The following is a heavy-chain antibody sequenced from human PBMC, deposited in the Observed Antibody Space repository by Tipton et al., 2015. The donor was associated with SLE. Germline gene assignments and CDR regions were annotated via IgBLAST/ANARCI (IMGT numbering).Heavy chain of an antibody. CDR2: ISASGNSK. D-gene: IGHD2-2*01. CDR1: GFSFSNYA. Sequence: SLRLSCAASGFSFSNYAMNWVRQAPGKGLESVSVISASGNSKYYADSVKGRFTISRDNSKNIVFLEMNNLRADDTATYFCAKESRISAIRHPLDQWGQGTVVTVSS. J-gene: IGHJ4*02. V-gene: IGHV3-23*01. CDR3: AKESRISAIRHPLDQ.